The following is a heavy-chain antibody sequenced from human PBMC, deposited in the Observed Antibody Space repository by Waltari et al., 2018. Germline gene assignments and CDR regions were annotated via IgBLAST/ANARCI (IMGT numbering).Heavy chain of an antibody. D-gene: IGHD3-3*01. CDR2: IKEEGIEK. V-gene: IGHV3-7*03. Sequence: EIHVLEYGGGLVQPGESLRLSCLPSGFPYHVYARGWVRQAPGKGLEWVANIKEEGIEKNYVDSVKGRFTSSRDNAKNSVFLEMNSLSVEDTAVYYCSRELSWSGRDYWGQGALVTVSS. CDR3: SRELSWSGRDY. CDR1: GFPYHVYA. J-gene: IGHJ4*02.